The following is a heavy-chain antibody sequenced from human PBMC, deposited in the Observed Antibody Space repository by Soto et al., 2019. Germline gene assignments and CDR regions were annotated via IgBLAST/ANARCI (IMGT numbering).Heavy chain of an antibody. J-gene: IGHJ4*02. CDR2: ISGSGGST. D-gene: IGHD6-13*01. Sequence: EVQLLESGGGLVQPGGFLRLSCAASGFTFSNYAVTWVRQAPGKGLEWVSTISGSGGSTYYADSVKGRFTISRDNSKNTLDLQMNSLRAEDTAVYYCAKDQGSSWYEIDYWGQGTLVTVSS. CDR1: GFTFSNYA. V-gene: IGHV3-23*01. CDR3: AKDQGSSWYEIDY.